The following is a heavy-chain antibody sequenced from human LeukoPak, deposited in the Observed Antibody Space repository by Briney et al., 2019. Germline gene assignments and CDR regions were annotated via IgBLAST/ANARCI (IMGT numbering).Heavy chain of an antibody. J-gene: IGHJ6*03. V-gene: IGHV4-59*01. CDR3: ARSPNYYYMDV. Sequence: SETLSLTCTVSGGSISSYYWSWIRQPPGKGLEWIGYIYYSGSTNYNPSLKSRVTISVDTSKNQFSLKLSSVTAADTAVYYCARSPNYYYMDVSGKGTTVTVSS. CDR2: IYYSGST. CDR1: GGSISSYY.